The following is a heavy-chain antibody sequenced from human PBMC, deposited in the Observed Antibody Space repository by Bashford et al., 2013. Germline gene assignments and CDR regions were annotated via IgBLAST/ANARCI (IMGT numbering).Heavy chain of an antibody. CDR1: GYTFTSYD. CDR2: MNPNSGNT. V-gene: IGHV1-8*01. CDR3: ARGGYSSGWYSGGWFDP. D-gene: IGHD6-19*01. Sequence: ASVKVSCKASGYTFTSYDINWVRQATGQGLEWMGWMNPNSGNTGYAQKFQGRVTMTRNTSISTAYMELSSLRSEDTAVYYCARGGYSSGWYSGGWFDPGAREPWSPSPQ. J-gene: IGHJ5*02.